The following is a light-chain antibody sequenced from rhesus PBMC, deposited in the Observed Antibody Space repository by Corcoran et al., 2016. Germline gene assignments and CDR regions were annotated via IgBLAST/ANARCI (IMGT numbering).Light chain of an antibody. CDR1: SSDVGGYNY. CDR2: DVS. V-gene: IGLV2S7*01. Sequence: QSAPTQPPSVSGSPGQSVTISCTGTSSDVGGYNYVSWYQQHPGKAPKLMIYDVSKRPSGVSDRFSGSKSGNTASLIISGLQAEDEADYYCCSYTTSSTYIFGAGTRLTVL. CDR3: CSYTTSSTYI. J-gene: IGLJ1*01.